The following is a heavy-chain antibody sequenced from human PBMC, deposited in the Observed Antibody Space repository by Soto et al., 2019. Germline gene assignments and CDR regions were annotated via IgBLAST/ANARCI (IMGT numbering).Heavy chain of an antibody. V-gene: IGHV1-2*04. CDR1: GYTFTGYY. J-gene: IGHJ3*02. D-gene: IGHD6-6*01. CDR3: ARAYSSSPPEAFDI. Sequence: ASVKVSCKASGYTFTGYYMHWVRQAPGQGLEWMGWINPNSGGTNYAQKFQGWVTMNRDTSISTAYMELSRLRSDDTAVYYCARAYSSSPPEAFDIWGQGTMVTVSS. CDR2: INPNSGGT.